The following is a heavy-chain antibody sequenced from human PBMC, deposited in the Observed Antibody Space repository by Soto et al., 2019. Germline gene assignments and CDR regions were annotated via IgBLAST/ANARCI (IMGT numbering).Heavy chain of an antibody. CDR2: ISSSSSYI. J-gene: IGHJ4*02. CDR3: ARVTGYPNEFDY. Sequence: EVQLVESGGGLVKPAGSLRLSCAASGFTFSSYSMSWVRQAPGKGLEWVSSISSSSSYIYYADSVKGRFTISRDNAKNSLYLQMNSLRAEDTAVYYCARVTGYPNEFDYWGQGTLVTVSS. CDR1: GFTFSSYS. V-gene: IGHV3-21*01. D-gene: IGHD3-9*01.